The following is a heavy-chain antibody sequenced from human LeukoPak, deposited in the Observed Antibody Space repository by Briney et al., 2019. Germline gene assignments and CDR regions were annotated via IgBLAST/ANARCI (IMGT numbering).Heavy chain of an antibody. V-gene: IGHV1-18*01. CDR2: ISTDNGNT. D-gene: IGHD5-18*01. CDR1: GYSSTSYG. Sequence: ASVKVSFKASGYSSTSYGINWVRQAPGQGLEWMGWISTDNGNTDYAQNLQGRVTMTTDTSTSTAYMELRSLRSDDTAVYYCARGYSYGYGPLDYWGQGTLVTVSS. CDR3: ARGYSYGYGPLDY. J-gene: IGHJ4*02.